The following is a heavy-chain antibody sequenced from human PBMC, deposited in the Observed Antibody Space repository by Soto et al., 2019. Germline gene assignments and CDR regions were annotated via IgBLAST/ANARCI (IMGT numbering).Heavy chain of an antibody. CDR3: VRGLRYSGMDV. V-gene: IGHV4-34*01. J-gene: IGHJ6*02. D-gene: IGHD2-15*01. Sequence: SETLSLTCAVNGGSFSSYYWTWIRQPPGRGLEWIGEIDHSGSTNYNPSLESRVTISIDTAKNRFSLNVTSVTAADTAVYYCVRGLRYSGMDVWGQGTTVTVSS. CDR1: GGSFSSYY. CDR2: IDHSGST.